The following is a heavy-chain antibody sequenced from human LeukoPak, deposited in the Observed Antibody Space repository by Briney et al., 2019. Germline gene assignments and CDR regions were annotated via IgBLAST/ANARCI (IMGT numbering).Heavy chain of an antibody. CDR1: GFTFSSYG. V-gene: IGHV3-30*02. D-gene: IGHD6-13*01. CDR2: IRYDGSNK. Sequence: SGGPLRLSCAASGFTFSSYGMHWVRQAPGKGLEWVAFIRYDGSNKYYADSVKGRFTISRDNSKNTLYLQMNSLRAEDTAVYYCAKDGVSAFDYWGQGTLVTVSS. J-gene: IGHJ4*02. CDR3: AKDGVSAFDY.